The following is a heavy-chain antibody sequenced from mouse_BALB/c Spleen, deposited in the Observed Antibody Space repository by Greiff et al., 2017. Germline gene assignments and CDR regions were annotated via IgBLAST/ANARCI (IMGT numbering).Heavy chain of an antibody. J-gene: IGHJ2*01. V-gene: IGHV1-14*01. CDR2: INPYNDGT. CDR3: ARGVVPLYLDY. CDR1: GYTFTSYV. D-gene: IGHD5-1*01. Sequence: EVHLVESGPELVKPGASVKMSCKASGYTFTSYVMHWVKQKPGQGLEWIGYINPYNDGTKYNEKFKGKATLTSDKSSSTAYMELSSLTSEDSAVYYCARGVVPLYLDYWGQGTTLTVSS.